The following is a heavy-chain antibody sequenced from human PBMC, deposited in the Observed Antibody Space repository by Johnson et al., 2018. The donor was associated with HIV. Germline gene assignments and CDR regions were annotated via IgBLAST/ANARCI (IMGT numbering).Heavy chain of an antibody. Sequence: QVQLVESVGGVVQPGGSLRLSCAASGFTFSTYGMHWVRQAPGKGLEWVAFIRYDGSNKYYKDSVKGRFTISRDNSKNKLYLQMNSLRAEDTAVYYCAKDKGVWGFDAFDIWGQGTMVTVSS. J-gene: IGHJ3*02. V-gene: IGHV3-30*02. CDR2: IRYDGSNK. D-gene: IGHD3-16*01. CDR1: GFTFSTYG. CDR3: AKDKGVWGFDAFDI.